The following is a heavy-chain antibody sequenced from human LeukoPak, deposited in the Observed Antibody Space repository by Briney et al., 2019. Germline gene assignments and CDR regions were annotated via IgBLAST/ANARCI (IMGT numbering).Heavy chain of an antibody. J-gene: IGHJ6*03. Sequence: PSQTLSLTCTVSGGSISSGSYYWSWIRQPAGKGLEWIGRIYTSGSTNYNPSLKSRVTISVDTSKNQFSLKLSSVTAADTAVYYCARDRLRYFDWPHMDVWGKGTTVTISS. V-gene: IGHV4-61*02. CDR2: IYTSGST. D-gene: IGHD3-9*01. CDR3: ARDRLRYFDWPHMDV. CDR1: GGSISSGSYY.